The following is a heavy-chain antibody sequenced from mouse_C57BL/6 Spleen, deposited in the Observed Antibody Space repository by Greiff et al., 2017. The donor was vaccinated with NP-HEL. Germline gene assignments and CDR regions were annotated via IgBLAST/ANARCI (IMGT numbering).Heavy chain of an antibody. D-gene: IGHD1-1*01. CDR3: SGDHYGSSPWFAY. CDR1: GYSITSGYY. V-gene: IGHV3-6*01. Sequence: EVKLMESGPGLVKPSQSLSLTCSVTGYSITSGYYWNWIRQFPGNKLEWMGYISYDGSNNYNPSLKNRISITRDTSKNQFFLKLNSVTTEDTATYYCSGDHYGSSPWFAYWGQGTLVTVSA. J-gene: IGHJ3*01. CDR2: ISYDGSN.